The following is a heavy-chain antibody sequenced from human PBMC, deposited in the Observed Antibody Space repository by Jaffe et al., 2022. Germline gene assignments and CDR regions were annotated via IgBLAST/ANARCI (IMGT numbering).Heavy chain of an antibody. J-gene: IGHJ6*03. V-gene: IGHV1-69*01. D-gene: IGHD2-15*01. Sequence: QVQLVQSGAEVKKPGSSVKVSCKASGGTFSSYAISWVRQAPGQGLEWMGGIIPIFGTANYAQKFQGRVTITADESTSTAYMELSSLRSEDTAVYYCARAPTEGSGGRGGRYYYYYYMDVWGKGTTVTVSS. CDR2: IIPIFGTA. CDR3: ARAPTEGSGGRGGRYYYYYYMDV. CDR1: GGTFSSYA.